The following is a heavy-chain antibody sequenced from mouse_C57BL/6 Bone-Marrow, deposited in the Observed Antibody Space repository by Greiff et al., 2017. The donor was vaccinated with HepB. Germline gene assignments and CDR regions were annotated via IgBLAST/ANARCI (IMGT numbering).Heavy chain of an antibody. Sequence: QVQLQQPGAELVRPGSSVKLSCKASGYTFTSYWMHWVKQRPIQGLEWIGNIDPTDSETHYNQKFKDKATLTVDKSSSTAYMQLSSLTSEDSAVYYCARSPDGYYVLWYFDVWGTGTTVTVAS. D-gene: IGHD2-3*01. CDR1: GYTFTSYW. V-gene: IGHV1-52*01. J-gene: IGHJ1*03. CDR2: IDPTDSET. CDR3: ARSPDGYYVLWYFDV.